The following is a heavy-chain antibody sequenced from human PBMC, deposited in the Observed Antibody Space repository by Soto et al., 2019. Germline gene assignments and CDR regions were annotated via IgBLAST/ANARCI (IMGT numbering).Heavy chain of an antibody. Sequence: QVQLQESGPGLVKPSETLSLTCTVSGGSVSSGSYYWSWIRQPPGKGLEWIGYIYYSGSTNYNPSLTRRVTISVDTSKNQFSLKLNSVTAADTAVYYCASYSSGWYDVRYWGQGTLVTVSS. CDR3: ASYSSGWYDVRY. CDR1: GGSVSSGSYY. D-gene: IGHD6-19*01. V-gene: IGHV4-61*01. CDR2: IYYSGST. J-gene: IGHJ4*02.